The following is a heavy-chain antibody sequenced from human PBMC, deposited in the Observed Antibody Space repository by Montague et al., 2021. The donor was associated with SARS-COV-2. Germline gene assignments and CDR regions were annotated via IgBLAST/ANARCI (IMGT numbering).Heavy chain of an antibody. V-gene: IGHV3-33*05. J-gene: IGHJ6*02. D-gene: IGHD1-1*01. CDR3: ARDPGETMGYYYGMDV. CDR2: ISYDGSNK. CDR1: GFTFSSYG. Sequence: CLRLSCAASGFTFSSYGMHWVRQAPGKGLEWVAVISYDGSNKYYANSVKGRFTISRDNSKDTLYLQMNSLRAEDTAVYYCARDPGETMGYYYGMDVWGQGTTVTASS.